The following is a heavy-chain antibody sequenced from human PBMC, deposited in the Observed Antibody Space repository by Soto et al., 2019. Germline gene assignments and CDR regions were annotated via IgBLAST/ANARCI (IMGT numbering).Heavy chain of an antibody. CDR2: IYYSGST. D-gene: IGHD7-27*01. V-gene: IGHV4-59*08. Sequence: SETLSLTCTVSGGSISSYYWSWIRQPPGKGLEWIGYIYYSGSTNYNPSLKSRVTISVDTSKNQFSLKLSSVTAADTAMYYCARLTGARTYYYYYMDVWGKGTTVTVSS. CDR3: ARLTGARTYYYYYMDV. J-gene: IGHJ6*03. CDR1: GGSISSYY.